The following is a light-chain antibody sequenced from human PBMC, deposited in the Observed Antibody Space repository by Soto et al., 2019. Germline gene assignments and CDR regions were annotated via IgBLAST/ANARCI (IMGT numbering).Light chain of an antibody. V-gene: IGKV1-8*01. CDR1: QGISSY. J-gene: IGKJ1*01. CDR2: AAS. Sequence: AIRMAQSPSSFSASTGDRVTITCRASQGISSYLAWYQQKPGKAPKLLIYAASTLQSGVPSRFSGSGSGTDFTLTISCLQSEDFETYYCQQYYSYHRTFCKGTKVDI. CDR3: QQYYSYHRT.